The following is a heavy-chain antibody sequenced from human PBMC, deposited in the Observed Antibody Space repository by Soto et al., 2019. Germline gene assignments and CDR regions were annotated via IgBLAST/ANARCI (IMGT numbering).Heavy chain of an antibody. D-gene: IGHD3-16*01. J-gene: IGHJ6*02. CDR3: AKGGGMDV. Sequence: QVQLVESGGGVVQPGRSLRLSCAASGFTFSSYGMHWVRQAPGKGLEWVAVISYDGSNKYYADSVKGRFTISRDNSKNPLYRKMNSLRAEDTAVYYCAKGGGMDVWGQGTTVTVSS. CDR1: GFTFSSYG. CDR2: ISYDGSNK. V-gene: IGHV3-30*18.